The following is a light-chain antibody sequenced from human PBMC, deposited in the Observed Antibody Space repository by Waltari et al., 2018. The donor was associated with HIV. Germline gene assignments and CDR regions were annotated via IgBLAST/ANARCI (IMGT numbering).Light chain of an antibody. CDR1: PGAVPSGHY. CDR3: LLYYGGQGYV. Sequence: QTVVTQEPSLTVSPGGTVTLTCASSPGAVPSGHYPHWFQQKPGHAPRALIYSTNKKHSWTPARFSGSLLGGKAALTLSVVQPEDEAEYYCLLYYGGQGYVFGTGTKVTVL. V-gene: IGLV7-43*01. J-gene: IGLJ1*01. CDR2: STN.